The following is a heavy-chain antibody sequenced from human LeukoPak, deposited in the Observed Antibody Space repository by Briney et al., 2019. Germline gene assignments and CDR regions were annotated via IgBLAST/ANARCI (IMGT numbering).Heavy chain of an antibody. J-gene: IGHJ4*02. CDR1: GFTFSSYG. D-gene: IGHD2-2*01. V-gene: IGHV3-7*01. Sequence: GGSLRLSCAASGFTFSSYGMPWVRQAPGKGLEWVANIKYDGNENYYVDSVKGRFTISSDNAKNSLHLEMNSLRADDTAVYYCAAMQHFDYWGERTLVSVSS. CDR3: AAMQHFDY. CDR2: IKYDGNEN.